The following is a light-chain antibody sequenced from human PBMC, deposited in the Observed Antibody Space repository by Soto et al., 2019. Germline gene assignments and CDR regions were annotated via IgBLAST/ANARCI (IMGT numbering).Light chain of an antibody. CDR2: DAS. CDR1: QSISSW. V-gene: IGKV1-5*01. Sequence: DIKMTQSPSTLSASVGDRVTITCRASQSISSWLAWYQQKPGKAPNLLMYDASSLDSGVPSRFSGSGSGTEFTLTISSLQPDDFATYYCQQYNAYPWTFGQGTKVEIK. CDR3: QQYNAYPWT. J-gene: IGKJ1*01.